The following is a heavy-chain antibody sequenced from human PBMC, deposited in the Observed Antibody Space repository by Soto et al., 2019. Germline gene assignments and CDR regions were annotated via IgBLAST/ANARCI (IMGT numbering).Heavy chain of an antibody. CDR1: GGSISSYY. J-gene: IGHJ4*02. CDR3: ARGGAAAGTHPSDY. CDR2: IYYSGST. D-gene: IGHD6-13*01. V-gene: IGHV4-59*01. Sequence: LSLTCTVSGGSISSYYWSWIRQPPGKGLEWIGYIYYSGSTNYNPSLKSRVTISVDTSKNQFSLKLSSVTAADTAVYYCARGGAAAGTHPSDYWGQGTLVTVS.